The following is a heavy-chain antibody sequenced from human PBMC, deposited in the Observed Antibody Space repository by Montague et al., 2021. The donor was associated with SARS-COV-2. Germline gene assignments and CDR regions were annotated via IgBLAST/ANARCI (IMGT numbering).Heavy chain of an antibody. D-gene: IGHD3-22*01. CDR3: ARGRIEVSMIVVVLTGSSYYMDV. CDR2: INNSGST. V-gene: IGHV4-34*01. Sequence: SETLSLTRAVYGGSFSGHYWSWIRQPPGKGLEWIGEINNSGSTNYNPSLKSRVTISVDTSKNQFSLKLHSVTAADTAVYYCARGRIEVSMIVVVLTGSSYYMDVWGKGTTVTVSS. CDR1: GGSFSGHY. J-gene: IGHJ6*03.